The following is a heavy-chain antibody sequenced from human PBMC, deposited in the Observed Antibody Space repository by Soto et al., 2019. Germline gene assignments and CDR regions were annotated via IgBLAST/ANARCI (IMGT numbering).Heavy chain of an antibody. CDR1: GYTFTSSD. CDR2: MNPNSGNT. D-gene: IGHD2-2*01. V-gene: IGHV1-8*01. CDR3: ARGGCIGTSCYPYYYAMDV. J-gene: IGHJ6*02. Sequence: QVQLVQSGAEVKKPGASVKVSCKASGYTFTSSDITWVRQATGQGLEWMGWMNPNSGNTGYAQKFQGRVTMTRNTSIRTAYMELSSLRSEDTAVYYCARGGCIGTSCYPYYYAMDVWGQGTTVTVSS.